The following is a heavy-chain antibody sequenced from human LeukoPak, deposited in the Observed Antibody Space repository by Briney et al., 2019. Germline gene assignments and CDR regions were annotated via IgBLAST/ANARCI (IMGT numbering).Heavy chain of an antibody. CDR3: ARNPGRTLVVVTAVDY. CDR2: ISYDGSKK. CDR1: GFTFSSHA. J-gene: IGHJ4*02. Sequence: PGRSLRLSCAASGFTFSSHAMHWVRQARGKGVEWVGVISYDGSKKYYGDSPNVPFPITRHNSKITLYVQMNSLRVDDTAVYYCARNPGRTLVVVTAVDYWGQGTLVTVSS. V-gene: IGHV3-30-3*01. D-gene: IGHD2-21*02.